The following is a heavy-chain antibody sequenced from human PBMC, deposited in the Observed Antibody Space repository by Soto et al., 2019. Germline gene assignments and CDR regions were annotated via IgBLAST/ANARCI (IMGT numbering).Heavy chain of an antibody. J-gene: IGHJ3*02. CDR3: ARANDLNAFDI. V-gene: IGHV3-33*01. D-gene: IGHD1-1*01. CDR1: GFTFSSYG. Sequence: PGGSLRLSCAASGFTFSSYGMHWVRQALGKGLEWVAVIWYDGSNKYYADSVKGRFTISRDNSKNTLYLQMNSLRPEDTAVYYCARANDLNAFDIWGQGTMVTVSS. CDR2: IWYDGSNK.